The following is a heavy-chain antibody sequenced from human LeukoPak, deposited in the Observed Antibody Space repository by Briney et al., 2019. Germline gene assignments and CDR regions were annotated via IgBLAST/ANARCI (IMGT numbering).Heavy chain of an antibody. CDR2: IKGNTDGGTT. CDR1: GLTFSNAW. CDR3: TTGGGTSDF. J-gene: IGHJ4*02. Sequence: PGGSLRLACAVSGLTFSNAWMSWVRQAPGKGLESVGRIKGNTDGGTTDYAAPVKGRFSISRDDSINTLYLQMNGLKTEDTAVYYCTTGGGTSDFWGQGTLVTVSS. D-gene: IGHD1-1*01. V-gene: IGHV3-15*01.